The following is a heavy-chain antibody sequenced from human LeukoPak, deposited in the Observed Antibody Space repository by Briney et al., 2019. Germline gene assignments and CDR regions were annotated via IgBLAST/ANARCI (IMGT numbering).Heavy chain of an antibody. CDR1: GSPFTTYW. J-gene: IGHJ4*02. CDR3: ARYFGSGTYYLDY. CDR2: IYPGDPDT. D-gene: IGHD3-10*01. Sequence: GASLKISCKGSGSPFTTYWIAGVRKMPGKGLGGMGIIYPGDPDTRYSPSFQGQVTISADKSINTAYLQWSSLKASDTAMYYCARYFGSGTYYLDYWGQGTLVTVSS. V-gene: IGHV5-51*01.